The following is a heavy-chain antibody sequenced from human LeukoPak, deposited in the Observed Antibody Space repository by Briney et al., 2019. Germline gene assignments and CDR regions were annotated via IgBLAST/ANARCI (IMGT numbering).Heavy chain of an antibody. J-gene: IGHJ4*02. CDR1: GDSVSSNSAA. CDR2: TYYRSKWYN. V-gene: IGHV6-1*01. Sequence: SQTLSLTCAISGDSVSSNSAAWNWIRQSPSRGLEWLGRTYYRSKWYNDYAVSVKSRITINPDTSKNQFSLKLTSVTAADTAVYYCARHFGSGSKKYYFDYWGQGTLVTVSS. CDR3: ARHFGSGSKKYYFDY. D-gene: IGHD3-10*01.